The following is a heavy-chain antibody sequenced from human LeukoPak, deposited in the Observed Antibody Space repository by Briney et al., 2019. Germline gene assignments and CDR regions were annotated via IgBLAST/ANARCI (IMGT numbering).Heavy chain of an antibody. D-gene: IGHD3-3*01. CDR1: GFTFSEYY. V-gene: IGHV3-11*01. J-gene: IGHJ4*02. CDR2: VTSSGSTI. CDR3: ARARSGYYSYYFDY. Sequence: GGSLRLSCAASGFTFSEYYVSWIRQAPGKGLEWVSYVTSSGSTIYYADSVKGRLTISRDNAKNSLFLQMNSLRAEDTAVYYCARARSGYYSYYFDYWGQGTLVTVSS.